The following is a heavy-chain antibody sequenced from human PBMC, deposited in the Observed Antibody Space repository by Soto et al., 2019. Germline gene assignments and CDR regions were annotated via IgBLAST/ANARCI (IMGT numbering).Heavy chain of an antibody. Sequence: EVQLLESGGGLVQPGGCLRLSCAASGFSFSSYAMSWVRQAPGMGLEWVSSISGSGGSTYYADSVKGRSTISRDNSKNTLYLQMNSLRAGDTAVYYCAKLRGGWYSDYWGQGALVTVSS. CDR2: ISGSGGST. V-gene: IGHV3-23*01. CDR1: GFSFSSYA. J-gene: IGHJ4*02. D-gene: IGHD6-19*01. CDR3: AKLRGGWYSDY.